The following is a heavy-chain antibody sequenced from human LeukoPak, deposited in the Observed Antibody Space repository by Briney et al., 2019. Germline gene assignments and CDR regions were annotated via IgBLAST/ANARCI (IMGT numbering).Heavy chain of an antibody. CDR1: GFTFSDYY. D-gene: IGHD2-2*01. V-gene: IGHV4-4*07. CDR3: ARGPAVPAAIGYYYYGMDV. CDR2: IYTSGST. J-gene: IGHJ6*02. Sequence: GSLRLSCAASGFTFSDYYMSWIRQPAGKGLEWIGRIYTSGSTNYNPSLKSRVTMSVDTSKNQFSLKLSSVTAADTAVYYCARGPAVPAAIGYYYYGMDVWGQGTTVTVSS.